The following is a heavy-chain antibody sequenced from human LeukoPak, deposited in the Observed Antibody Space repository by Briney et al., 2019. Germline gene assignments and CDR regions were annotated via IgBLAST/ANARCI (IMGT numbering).Heavy chain of an antibody. V-gene: IGHV3-53*04. CDR2: IYSGGST. CDR1: GFTVSSNY. Sequence: GGSLRLSCAASGFTVSSNYMSWVREAPGKGLGWVSAIYSGGSTYYADSVKGRFTISRHNSKNTLYLQMNSLRAEDTAVYYCARGGSLEWLLYGYYFDYWGQGTLVTVSS. J-gene: IGHJ4*02. D-gene: IGHD3-3*01. CDR3: ARGGSLEWLLYGYYFDY.